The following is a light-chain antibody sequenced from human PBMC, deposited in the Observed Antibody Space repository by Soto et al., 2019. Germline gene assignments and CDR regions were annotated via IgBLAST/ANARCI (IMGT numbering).Light chain of an antibody. V-gene: IGKV4-1*01. Sequence: DIVMTQSPDSLAVSLGERATINCKSSQSVLYSSNNKNYLAWYRQKPGQPPKLLIYWASTRGSGVPDRFSGSGSGTDFTLIISSLQAEDVAVYYCQQYYDTPLTFGGGTKVEIK. CDR1: QSVLYSSNNKNY. J-gene: IGKJ4*01. CDR2: WAS. CDR3: QQYYDTPLT.